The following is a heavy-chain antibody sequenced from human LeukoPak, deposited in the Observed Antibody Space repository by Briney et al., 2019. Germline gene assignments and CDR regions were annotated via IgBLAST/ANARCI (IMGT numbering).Heavy chain of an antibody. CDR1: GGTFSSYA. J-gene: IGHJ4*02. CDR2: IIPIFGTA. CDR3: ARNKWNYYDSSGYYFFDY. Sequence: SVKVSCKASGGTFSSYAISWVRQAPGQGLEWMGRIIPIFGTANYAQKFQGRVTITTDESTSTAYMELSSLRSEDTAVYYCARNKWNYYDSSGYYFFDYWGQGTLVTVSS. V-gene: IGHV1-69*05. D-gene: IGHD3-22*01.